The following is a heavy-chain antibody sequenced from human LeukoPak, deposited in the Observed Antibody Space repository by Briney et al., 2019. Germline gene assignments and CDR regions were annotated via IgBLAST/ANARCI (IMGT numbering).Heavy chain of an antibody. Sequence: PSQTLSLTCSVAGGSISSGGYYWAWIRQPPGQGLEWFGYIYHNGNTDYNPSLKSRLMILIHKSKNEISLELSSVTAAETAVYYCAGYFDRGGWFDPWGQGTLVTVSS. J-gene: IGHJ5*02. CDR1: GGSISSGGYY. V-gene: IGHV4-30-2*01. CDR3: AGYFDRGGWFDP. D-gene: IGHD3-9*01. CDR2: IYHNGNT.